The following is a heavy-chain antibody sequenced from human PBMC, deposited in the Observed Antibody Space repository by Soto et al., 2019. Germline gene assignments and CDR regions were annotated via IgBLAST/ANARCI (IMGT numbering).Heavy chain of an antibody. V-gene: IGHV2-5*02. Sequence: QITLKESGPTLVKPTQTLTLTCTFSGFSLSTSGVGVGWIRQPPGKALEWLALIYWDDDKRYSPSLKSRLTNTXXTXKXQVGLTMTNMDPVDTATYYCAHMGGWFGELLYWFDPWGQGTLVTVSS. CDR3: AHMGGWFGELLYWFDP. D-gene: IGHD3-10*01. J-gene: IGHJ5*02. CDR2: IYWDDDK. CDR1: GFSLSTSGVG.